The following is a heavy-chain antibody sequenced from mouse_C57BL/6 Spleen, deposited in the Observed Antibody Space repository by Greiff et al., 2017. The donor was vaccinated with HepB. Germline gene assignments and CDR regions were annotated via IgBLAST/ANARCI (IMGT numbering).Heavy chain of an antibody. D-gene: IGHD2-1*01. CDR1: GYTFTSYW. CDR3: SRERDLLYAMDY. Sequence: QVQLQQPGAELVKPGASVKMSCKASGYTFTSYWITWVKQRPGHGLEWIGDIYPGSGSTNYNEKFKSKATMTVDTSSSTAYMQLSSLTSEDSAVYYCSRERDLLYAMDYWGQGTSVTVSS. J-gene: IGHJ4*01. CDR2: IYPGSGST. V-gene: IGHV1-55*01.